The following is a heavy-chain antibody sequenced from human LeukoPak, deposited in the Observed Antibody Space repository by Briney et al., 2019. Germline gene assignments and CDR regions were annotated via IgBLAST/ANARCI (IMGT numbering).Heavy chain of an antibody. V-gene: IGHV4-4*07. D-gene: IGHD6-6*01. CDR1: GASITSYY. J-gene: IGHJ6*03. CDR3: ARYGSSSLRAGYYYYMAV. Sequence: SETLSLTCTVSGASITSYYWSWIRQPAGKGMEDIGHVYYSGFTNYNPSLKSRVTMSVDTSKNQFSLKLSSVTAADTAVYYCARYGSSSLRAGYYYYMAVWGKGTTVTVSS. CDR2: VYYSGFT.